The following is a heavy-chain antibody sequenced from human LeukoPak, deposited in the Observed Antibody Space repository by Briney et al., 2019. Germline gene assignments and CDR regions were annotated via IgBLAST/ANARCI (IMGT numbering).Heavy chain of an antibody. CDR1: GFPLSSYS. J-gene: IGHJ6*03. Sequence: GGSLRLSCSASGFPLSSYSMNWVRQAPGKGLEWVSSISSTSNSIYYADSVKGRFTISRDNAKNSLFLQMHSLRAEDTAVYYCAREEDTYYYMDVWGKGTTVTVSS. CDR3: AREEDTYYYMDV. CDR2: ISSTSNSI. V-gene: IGHV3-21*01. D-gene: IGHD2-15*01.